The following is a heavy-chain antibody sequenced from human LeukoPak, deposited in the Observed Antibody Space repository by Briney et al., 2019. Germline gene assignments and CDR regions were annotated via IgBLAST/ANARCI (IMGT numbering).Heavy chain of an antibody. CDR2: LSSTGTT. J-gene: IGHJ4*02. D-gene: IGHD6-13*01. CDR3: ARVGYSSAWYFFNF. Sequence: GGSLRLSCAASGISFSSFGMSWVRQTPEKGLEWVSTLSSTGTTFYAGSVRGRFTISRANFENTLYLKMDSLTAEDTALYYCARVGYSSAWYFFNFWGQGTLVTVSS. V-gene: IGHV3-23*01. CDR1: GISFSSFG.